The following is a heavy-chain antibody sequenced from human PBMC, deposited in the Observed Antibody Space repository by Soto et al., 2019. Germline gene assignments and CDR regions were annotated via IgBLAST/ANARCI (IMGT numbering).Heavy chain of an antibody. CDR2: IDPKSGDT. Sequence: ASVKVSCKASEYSFTGHYLHWVRQAPGQGLEWMGWIDPKSGDTKYAPKFQDRVTMTSATSISTAYMDLTNLRYDDTAVYYCASRVPDDVYYGVFDYWGQGALVTVSS. J-gene: IGHJ4*02. D-gene: IGHD3-3*01. CDR3: ASRVPDDVYYGVFDY. V-gene: IGHV1-2*02. CDR1: EYSFTGHY.